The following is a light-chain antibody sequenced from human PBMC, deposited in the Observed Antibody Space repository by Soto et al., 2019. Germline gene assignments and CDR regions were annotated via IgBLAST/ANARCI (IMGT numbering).Light chain of an antibody. CDR1: QSVSSSY. CDR3: QQYNNWPLT. CDR2: GAS. V-gene: IGKV3D-15*01. Sequence: EIVMTQSPATLSVSPGERATLSCRASQSVSSSYSAWYQQKPGQAPRLLIYGASSRATGIPDRFSGSGFGTDFTLTISSLQSEDFAVYYCQQYNNWPLTFGGGTKVDIK. J-gene: IGKJ4*01.